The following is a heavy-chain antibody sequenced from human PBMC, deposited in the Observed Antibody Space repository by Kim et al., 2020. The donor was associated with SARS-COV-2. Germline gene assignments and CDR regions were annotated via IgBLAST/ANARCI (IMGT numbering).Heavy chain of an antibody. CDR1: GFTFSTYA. J-gene: IGHJ4*02. CDR2: ITGKGAAT. V-gene: IGHV3-23*01. D-gene: IGHD6-13*01. CDR3: AKTWQLDY. Sequence: GGSLRLSCAASGFTFSTYAMSWVRQTPRRGLEWVSTITGKGAATYYADSVRGRFTISRDNSKNTLSLQMNSLRAEDTALYYCAKTWQLDYWGQGTLVTVSS.